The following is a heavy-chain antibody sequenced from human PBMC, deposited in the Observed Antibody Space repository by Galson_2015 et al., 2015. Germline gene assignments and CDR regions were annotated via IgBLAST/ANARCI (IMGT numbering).Heavy chain of an antibody. CDR3: ARKVAETIFGVVTARYGMDV. D-gene: IGHD3-3*01. CDR1: GFTFSSYS. V-gene: IGHV3-48*02. J-gene: IGHJ6*02. CDR2: ISSSSSTI. Sequence: SLRLSCAASGFTFSSYSMNWVRQAPGKGLEWVSYISSSSSTIYYADSVKGRFTISRDNAKNSLYLQMNSLRDEDTAVYYCARKVAETIFGVVTARYGMDVWGQGTTVTVSS.